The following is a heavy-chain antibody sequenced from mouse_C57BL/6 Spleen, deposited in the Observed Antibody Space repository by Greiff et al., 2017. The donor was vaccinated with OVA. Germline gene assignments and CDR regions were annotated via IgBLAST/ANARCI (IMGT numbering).Heavy chain of an antibody. CDR2: INYDGSST. D-gene: IGHD2-4*01. CDR1: GFTFSDYY. J-gene: IGHJ3*01. CDR3: ARVDDYDWFAY. Sequence: EVMLVESEGGLVQPGSSMKLSCTASGFTFSDYYMAWVRQVPEKGLEWVANINYDGSSTYYLDSLKSRFIISRDNAKNILYLQMSSLKSEDTATYYCARVDDYDWFAYWGQGTLVTVSA. V-gene: IGHV5-16*01.